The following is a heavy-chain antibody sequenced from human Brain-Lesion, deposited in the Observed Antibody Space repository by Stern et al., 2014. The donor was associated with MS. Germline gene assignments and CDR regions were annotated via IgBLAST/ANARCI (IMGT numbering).Heavy chain of an antibody. V-gene: IGHV1-24*01. CDR2: FDPEDGET. D-gene: IGHD1-26*01. J-gene: IGHJ4*02. Sequence: QVQLVQSGAAVKQPGASVKVSCKVSGYTLTELSMHWVRQAPRKGLEWMGGFDPEDGETIYAQKFQGRVTMTEDTSTDTAYMELSSLRSEDTAVYYCATLSPGAGGNYYRHFDYWGQGTLVTVSS. CDR1: GYTLTELS. CDR3: ATLSPGAGGNYYRHFDY.